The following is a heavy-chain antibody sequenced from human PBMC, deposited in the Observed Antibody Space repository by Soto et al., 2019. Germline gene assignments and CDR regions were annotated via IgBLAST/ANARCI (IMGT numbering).Heavy chain of an antibody. CDR1: EFTFSNYW. CDR2: INRDGTGT. D-gene: IGHD1-26*01. Sequence: GGSLRLSCTASEFTFSNYWMHWVRQAPGKGLMWVSRINRDGTGTIYADYVKGRFSISRDNTKDTVYLQMNSLRAEDTSVYYCVRTVSGSYSDAFDMWGQGTVVTVSS. CDR3: VRTVSGSYSDAFDM. J-gene: IGHJ3*02. V-gene: IGHV3-74*01.